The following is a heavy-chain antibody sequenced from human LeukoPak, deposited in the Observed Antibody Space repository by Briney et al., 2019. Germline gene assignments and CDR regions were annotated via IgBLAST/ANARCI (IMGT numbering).Heavy chain of an antibody. D-gene: IGHD3-22*01. CDR3: ARESYYYDSSGYYYGSHAFDI. Sequence: PGGPLRLSCAASGFTFSSYGMHWVRQAPGKGLEWVAVIWYDGSNKYYADSVKGRFTISRDNAKNSLFLQMNSLRAEDTAVYYCARESYYYDSSGYYYGSHAFDIWGQGTMVTVSS. V-gene: IGHV3-33*01. CDR1: GFTFSSYG. CDR2: IWYDGSNK. J-gene: IGHJ3*02.